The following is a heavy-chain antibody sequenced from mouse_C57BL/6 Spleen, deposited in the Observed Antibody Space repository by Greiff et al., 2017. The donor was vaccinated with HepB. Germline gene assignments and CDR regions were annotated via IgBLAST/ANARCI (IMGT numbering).Heavy chain of an antibody. CDR1: GYTFTSYW. CDR3: ARRVIYYYSSGYFDV. D-gene: IGHD1-1*01. J-gene: IGHJ1*03. Sequence: QVHVKQPGAELVKPGASVKMSCKASGYTFTSYWITWVKQRPGQGLEWIGDIYPGSGSTNYNEKFKSKATLTVDTSSSTAYMQLSSLTSEDSAVYYCARRVIYYYSSGYFDVWGTGTTVTVSS. V-gene: IGHV1-55*01. CDR2: IYPGSGST.